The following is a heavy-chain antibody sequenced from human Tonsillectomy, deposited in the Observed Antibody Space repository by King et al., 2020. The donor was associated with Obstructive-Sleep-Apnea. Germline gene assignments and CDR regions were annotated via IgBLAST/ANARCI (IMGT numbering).Heavy chain of an antibody. CDR1: GFTVSSNY. CDR2: IYSGGST. J-gene: IGHJ6*02. V-gene: IGHV3-66*01. D-gene: IGHD1-26*01. CDR3: ARDFLDSGGYYYYGMDV. Sequence: VQLVESGGGLVQPGGSLRLSCAASGFTVSSNYMSWVRQAPGKGLEWVSVIYSGGSTYYADSVKGRFTISRDNSKNTLDLQMNSLRAEDTAVYYCARDFLDSGGYYYYGMDVWGQGTPVTVSS.